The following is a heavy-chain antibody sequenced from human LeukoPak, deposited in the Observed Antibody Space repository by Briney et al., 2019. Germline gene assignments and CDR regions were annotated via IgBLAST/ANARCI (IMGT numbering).Heavy chain of an antibody. V-gene: IGHV4-31*03. J-gene: IGHJ5*02. Sequence: PSQTLSLTCTVSGDSISSGGYYWRWVRQHPGKGLEWIGYIYYSGSTYYNPSLKSRVTISVDTSKNQFSLKLSSVTAADTAVYYCARTTIFGVVPGGWFDPWGQGTLVTVSS. CDR1: GDSISSGGYY. D-gene: IGHD3-3*01. CDR2: IYYSGST. CDR3: ARTTIFGVVPGGWFDP.